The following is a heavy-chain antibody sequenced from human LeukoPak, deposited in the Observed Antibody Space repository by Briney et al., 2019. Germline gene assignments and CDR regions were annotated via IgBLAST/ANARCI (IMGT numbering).Heavy chain of an antibody. J-gene: IGHJ6*01. V-gene: IGHV3-21*01. Sequence: PGGSLRLSCAASGFTFSSYSMNWVRQAPGKGLEWVSSISSSSSYIYYEDSVKGRFTISRDNAKNSLYLQMNSLRAEDTAVYYCARGYYCSSTSCYYYYGMDVWGQGTTVTVSS. CDR1: GFTFSSYS. CDR3: ARGYYCSSTSCYYYYGMDV. CDR2: ISSSSSYI. D-gene: IGHD2-2*01.